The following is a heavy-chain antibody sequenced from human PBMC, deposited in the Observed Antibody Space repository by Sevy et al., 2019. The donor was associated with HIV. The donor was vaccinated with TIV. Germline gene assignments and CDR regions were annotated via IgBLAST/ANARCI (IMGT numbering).Heavy chain of an antibody. CDR3: VRNGGAYDTGFDP. CDR2: ISRSGSSI. D-gene: IGHD3-22*01. V-gene: IGHV3-48*03. CDR1: GFTFSSYD. J-gene: IGHJ5*02. Sequence: GGSLRLSCTASGFTFSSYDMNWVRQAPGKGLEWVSKISRSGSSIYYADSVKGRFTISRDNAKNSLNLQMNSLRAEDTALYYCVRNGGAYDTGFDPWGQGTLVTVSS.